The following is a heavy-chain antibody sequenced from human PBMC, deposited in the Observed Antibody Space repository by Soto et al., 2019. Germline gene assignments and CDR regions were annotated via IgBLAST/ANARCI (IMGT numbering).Heavy chain of an antibody. CDR3: AGLQSMRLSGLDP. CDR1: GGSISSSSYY. J-gene: IGHJ5*02. D-gene: IGHD3-16*02. Sequence: SETLSLTCTVSGGSISSSSYYWGWIRQPPGKGLEWIGYIYYSGSTYYNPSLKSRVTISVDTSKNQFSLKLSSVTAADTAVYYCAGLQSMRLSGLDPWGQGTLVTVSS. V-gene: IGHV4-30-4*08. CDR2: IYYSGST.